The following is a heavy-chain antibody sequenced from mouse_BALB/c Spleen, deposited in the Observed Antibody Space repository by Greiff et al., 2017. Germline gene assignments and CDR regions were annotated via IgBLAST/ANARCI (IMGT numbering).Heavy chain of an antibody. Sequence: EVKLVESGGGLVKPGGSLKLSCAASGFTFSSYTMSWVRQTPEKRLEWVATISSGGSYTYYPDSVKGRFTISRDNAKNTLYLQMSSLKSEDTAMYYCTREGVLYDGYPAWFAYWGQGTLVTVSA. CDR2: ISSGGSYT. D-gene: IGHD2-3*01. V-gene: IGHV5-6-4*01. J-gene: IGHJ3*01. CDR1: GFTFSSYT. CDR3: TREGVLYDGYPAWFAY.